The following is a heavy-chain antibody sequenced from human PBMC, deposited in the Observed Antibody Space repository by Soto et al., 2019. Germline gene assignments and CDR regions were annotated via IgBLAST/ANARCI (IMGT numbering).Heavy chain of an antibody. V-gene: IGHV3-30-3*01. D-gene: IGHD5-12*01. Sequence: QVQLVESGGGVVQPGRSLRLSCAASGFTFSSYAMHWVRQAPGKGLEWVAVISYDGSNKYYADSVKGRFTISRDNSKNTLYLKMNRLGAEDTAVYYWARDYYRFNSGYGFSMDVWGQGTTVTVSS. CDR1: GFTFSSYA. CDR3: ARDYYRFNSGYGFSMDV. J-gene: IGHJ6*02. CDR2: ISYDGSNK.